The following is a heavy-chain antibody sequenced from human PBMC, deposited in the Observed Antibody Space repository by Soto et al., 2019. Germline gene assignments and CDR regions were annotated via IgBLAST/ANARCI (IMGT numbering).Heavy chain of an antibody. CDR1: GGSINNYY. CDR2: IYYSGST. CDR3: ARHIMATIGFDC. Sequence: QVQLQESGPGLVKPSETLSLTCTISGGSINNYYWSWIRQPPGKGLEWIGYIYYSGSTKYNPSIKSRATISVDTSKNQFSLKLSSVTAADTAVYYCARHIMATIGFDCWGQGTLVTVSS. J-gene: IGHJ4*02. V-gene: IGHV4-59*08. D-gene: IGHD5-12*01.